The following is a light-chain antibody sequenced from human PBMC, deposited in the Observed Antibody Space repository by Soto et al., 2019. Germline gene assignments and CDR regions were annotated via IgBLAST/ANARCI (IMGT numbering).Light chain of an antibody. CDR2: AES. CDR3: QQRYSTLYI. V-gene: IGKV1-39*01. CDR1: QSSSSY. J-gene: IGKJ2*01. Sequence: DVPMTQSPSSLSASVGARVTITCRTSQSSSSYLNWYQQQPGKAHNLLIFAESRLHRGVTSRFSGSGSGTDFNITISSLQPEDFATYYCQQRYSTLYIFGQGTTLQL.